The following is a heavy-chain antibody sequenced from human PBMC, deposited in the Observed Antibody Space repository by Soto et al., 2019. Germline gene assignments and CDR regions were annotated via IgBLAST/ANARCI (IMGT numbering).Heavy chain of an antibody. CDR1: GFTFTSYG. J-gene: IGHJ6*02. CDR2: ISAYNGNT. Sequence: GASVKVSCKASGFTFTSYGISWVRQAPGQGLEWMGWISAYNGNTNYAQKLQGRVTMTTDTSTSTAYMELRSLRSDDTAVYYCAIPRADTIVYGMDVWGQGTTVTVSS. CDR3: AIPRADTIVYGMDV. V-gene: IGHV1-18*04. D-gene: IGHD3-3*01.